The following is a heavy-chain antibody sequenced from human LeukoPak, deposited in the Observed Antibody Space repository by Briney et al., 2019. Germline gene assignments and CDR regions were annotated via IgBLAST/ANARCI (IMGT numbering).Heavy chain of an antibody. CDR2: IWYDGSNK. CDR1: GFTFSSYG. Sequence: GGSLRLSCAVSGFTFSSYGMHWVRQAPGKGLEWVAVIWYDGSNKYYADSVKGRFTISRDNSKNTLYLQMNSLRAEDTAVYYCARGYYYGSGSYYPDYWGQGTLVTVSS. V-gene: IGHV3-33*01. D-gene: IGHD3-10*01. CDR3: ARGYYYGSGSYYPDY. J-gene: IGHJ4*02.